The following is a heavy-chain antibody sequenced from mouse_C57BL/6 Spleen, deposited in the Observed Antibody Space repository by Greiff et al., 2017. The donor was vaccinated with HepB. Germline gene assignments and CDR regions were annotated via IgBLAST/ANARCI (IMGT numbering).Heavy chain of an antibody. CDR2: IDPNSGGT. D-gene: IGHD2-2*01. J-gene: IGHJ4*01. CDR3: ARSTMVKGDYAMDY. V-gene: IGHV1-72*01. Sequence: VQLQQPGAELVKPGASVKLSCKASGYTFTSYWMHWVKQRPGRGLEWIGRIDPNSGGTKYNEKFKSQATLTVDKPSSTAYMQLSSLTSEDSAVYYCARSTMVKGDYAMDYWGQGTSVTVAS. CDR1: GYTFTSYW.